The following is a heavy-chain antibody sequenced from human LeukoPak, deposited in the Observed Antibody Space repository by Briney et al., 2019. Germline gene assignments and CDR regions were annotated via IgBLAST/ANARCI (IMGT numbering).Heavy chain of an antibody. Sequence: GGSLRLSCAASGFTFSSYAMSWVRQAPGKGLKWVSAISGSGGSTYYADSVKGRFTISRDNSKNTLYLQMNSLRAEDTAVYYCAREYYYDSSGYFRPVDYWGQGTLVTVSS. CDR2: ISGSGGST. CDR3: AREYYYDSSGYFRPVDY. V-gene: IGHV3-23*01. CDR1: GFTFSSYA. D-gene: IGHD3-22*01. J-gene: IGHJ4*02.